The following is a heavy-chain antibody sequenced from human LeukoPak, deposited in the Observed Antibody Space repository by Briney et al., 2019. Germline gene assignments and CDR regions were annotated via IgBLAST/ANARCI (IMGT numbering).Heavy chain of an antibody. CDR2: IIPIFGTA. CDR3: ARTDMTTVVNYFDY. CDR1: GGTFSSYA. J-gene: IGHJ4*02. V-gene: IGHV1-69*05. Sequence: ASVKVSCKASGGTFSSYAISWVRQAPGQGLKWMGGIIPIFGTANYAQKFQGRVTITTDESTSTAYMELSSLRSEDTAVYYCARTDMTTVVNYFDYWGQGTLVTVSS. D-gene: IGHD4-23*01.